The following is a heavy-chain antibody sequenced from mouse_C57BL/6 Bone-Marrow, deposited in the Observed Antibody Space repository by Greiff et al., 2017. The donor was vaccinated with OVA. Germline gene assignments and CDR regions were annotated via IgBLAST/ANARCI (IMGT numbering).Heavy chain of an antibody. CDR2: ISSGGSYT. D-gene: IGHD2-2*01. J-gene: IGHJ1*03. Sequence: EVQLQESGGDLVKPGGSLKLSCAASGFTFTSYGMSWVRQTPDKRLEWVATISSGGSYTYYPDSVKGRFTISRDNAKNTLYLQMSSLKSEDTAVYFCARRGGYDRYFDVWGTGTTVTVSS. CDR1: GFTFTSYG. CDR3: ARRGGYDRYFDV. V-gene: IGHV5-6*01.